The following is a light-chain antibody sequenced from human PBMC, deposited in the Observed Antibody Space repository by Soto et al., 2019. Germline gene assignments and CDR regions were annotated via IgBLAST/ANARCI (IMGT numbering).Light chain of an antibody. Sequence: PGERATLSCRASQSVGSSFXXYXQRXGXXXRXXXYDASIRATGIPARFSGSGYGTDFTLTISSLQSEDFAVYYCQQYGSSPWTFGQGTKVDIK. CDR1: QSVGSS. J-gene: IGKJ1*01. CDR2: DAS. V-gene: IGKV3D-15*02. CDR3: QQYGSSPWT.